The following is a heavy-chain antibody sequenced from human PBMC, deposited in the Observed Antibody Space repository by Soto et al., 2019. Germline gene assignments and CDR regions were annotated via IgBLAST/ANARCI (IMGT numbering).Heavy chain of an antibody. CDR2: INPNGGST. CDR1: AYNFINYY. J-gene: IGHJ6*02. CDR3: ARDGWFSALRIPFGMDV. D-gene: IGHD3-3*01. V-gene: IGHV1-46*01. Sequence: QVHLVQSGAEVKKPGASVKVSCKASAYNFINYYIHGVRQAPGQGLEWMGIINPNGGSTTDEQKFQGRVTMTRDTSTSTVYMDLSSLTSEDTAVYYCARDGWFSALRIPFGMDVWGQGTTVTVSS.